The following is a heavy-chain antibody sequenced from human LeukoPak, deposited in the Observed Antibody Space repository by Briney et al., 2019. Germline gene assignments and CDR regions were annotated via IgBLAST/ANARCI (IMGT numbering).Heavy chain of an antibody. CDR1: GGSISSSSYY. D-gene: IGHD1-26*01. CDR2: IYYSGST. V-gene: IGHV4-39*07. J-gene: IGHJ4*02. CDR3: ARASGRYPANYFDY. Sequence: SETLSLTCTVSGGSISSSSYYWGWIRQPPGKGLEWIGSIYYSGSTYYNPSLKSRVTISVDTSKNQFSLKLSSVTAADTAVYYCARASGRYPANYFDYWGQGTLVTVSS.